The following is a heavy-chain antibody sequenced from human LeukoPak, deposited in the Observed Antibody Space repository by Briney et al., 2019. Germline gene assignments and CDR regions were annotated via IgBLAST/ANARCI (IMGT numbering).Heavy chain of an antibody. V-gene: IGHV3-64*01. J-gene: IGHJ6*03. CDR3: ARVKAGATISDFYYYYMDV. CDR2: ITSCGGNI. D-gene: IGHD1-26*01. Sequence: GSLGPSCAASGFTFSDYTMRWVRQAPGKRLEFVSGITSCGGNIHYANSVKGRFTISRDNSKNSLYLQMGGLRTEDMAVYHCARVKAGATISDFYYYYMDVWGKGTTVTVSS. CDR1: GFTFSDYT.